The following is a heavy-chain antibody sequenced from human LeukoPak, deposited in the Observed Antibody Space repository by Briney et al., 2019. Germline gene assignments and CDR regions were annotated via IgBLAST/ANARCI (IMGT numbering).Heavy chain of an antibody. CDR3: ARGPLVVPAN. V-gene: IGHV4-30-2*01. J-gene: IGHJ4*02. CDR2: IYHSGST. Sequence: SETLSLTCAVSGGSISSGGYYWSWIRQPPGKGLEWIGYIYHSGSTYYNPSLKSRVTISVDRSKNQFSLKLSSVTAADTAVYYCARGPLVVPANWGQGTLVTVSS. D-gene: IGHD2-2*01. CDR1: GGSISSGGYY.